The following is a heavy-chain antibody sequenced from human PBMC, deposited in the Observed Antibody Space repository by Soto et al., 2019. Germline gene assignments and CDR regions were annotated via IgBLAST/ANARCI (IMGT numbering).Heavy chain of an antibody. J-gene: IGHJ4*02. D-gene: IGHD5-12*01. CDR2: IYYGGST. V-gene: IGHV4-59*08. CDR3: ARWLGYGPHFDY. Sequence: SETLSLTCTVSGGSINPYYWSWIRQPPGKGLERVGYIYYGGSTSYNPSLKSRLTISLETSKSQISLRLSSVTAADTAVYYCARWLGYGPHFDYWGQGTLVTVSS. CDR1: GGSINPYY.